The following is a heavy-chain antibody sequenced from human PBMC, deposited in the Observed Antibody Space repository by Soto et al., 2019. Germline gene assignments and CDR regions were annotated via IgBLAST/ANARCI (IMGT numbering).Heavy chain of an antibody. V-gene: IGHV4-59*08. CDR2: IYYSGST. J-gene: IGHJ4*02. CDR1: GGSISSYY. Sequence: PSETLSLTCTVSGGSISSYYWSWIRQPPGKGLEWIGYIYYSGSTNYNPSLKSRVTISVDTSKNQFSLKLSSVTAADTAVYYCARHGDYRDSRDYWGQGTLVTVSS. D-gene: IGHD4-17*01. CDR3: ARHGDYRDSRDY.